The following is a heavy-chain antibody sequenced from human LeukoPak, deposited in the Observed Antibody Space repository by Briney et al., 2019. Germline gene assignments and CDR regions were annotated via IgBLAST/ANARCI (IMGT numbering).Heavy chain of an antibody. J-gene: IGHJ5*02. CDR2: MNPNSGNT. Sequence: ASVKVSCKASGYTFTGYDINWVRQATGQGLEWMGWMNPNSGNTGYAQKLQGRVTMTRDTSISTAYMELSSLRSEDTAVYYCARGSHNWNGVFIWFDPWGQGTLVTVSS. V-gene: IGHV1-8*01. CDR1: GYTFTGYD. CDR3: ARGSHNWNGVFIWFDP. D-gene: IGHD1-1*01.